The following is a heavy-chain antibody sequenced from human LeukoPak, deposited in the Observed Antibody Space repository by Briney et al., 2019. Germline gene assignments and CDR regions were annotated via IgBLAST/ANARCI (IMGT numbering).Heavy chain of an antibody. J-gene: IGHJ4*02. D-gene: IGHD6-19*01. Sequence: ASVKVSCKASGYTFTSYDINWVRQATGQGLEWMGWMNPNSGNTNYAQKLQGRVTMTTDTSTSTAYMELRSLRSDDTAVYYCARESSSGWPDYWGQGTLVTVSS. CDR1: GYTFTSYD. CDR3: ARESSSGWPDY. V-gene: IGHV1-8*01. CDR2: MNPNSGNT.